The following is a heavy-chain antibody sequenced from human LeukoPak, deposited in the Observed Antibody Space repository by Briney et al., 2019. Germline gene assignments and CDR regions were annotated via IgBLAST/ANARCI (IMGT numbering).Heavy chain of an antibody. CDR1: GYSISSGYY. V-gene: IGHV4-38-2*02. CDR2: IFQSGNT. D-gene: IGHD2-15*01. J-gene: IGHJ5*02. CDR3: ARDNRPNCSGGTCSSNWFDP. Sequence: SETLSLTCSVSGYSISSGYYWGWIRQPPGQGLEWIGSIFQSGNTYYNPSLKSRVTISVDTSKNQFSLRLTSVTAADTAVYFCARDNRPNCSGGTCSSNWFDPWGQGTLVIVSS.